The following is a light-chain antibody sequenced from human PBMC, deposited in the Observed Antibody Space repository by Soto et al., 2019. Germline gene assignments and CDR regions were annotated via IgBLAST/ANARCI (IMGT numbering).Light chain of an antibody. CDR2: DAS. Sequence: EIVMTRSPATLSVSGGERANITCRASQSVSSYLAWYQQKPGQAPRLLIYDASNRATGIPARFSGSGSGTAFTLTISSLEPEDFAVYYCQQRSNWPRTFGQGTKVDIK. V-gene: IGKV3-11*01. CDR3: QQRSNWPRT. J-gene: IGKJ1*01. CDR1: QSVSSY.